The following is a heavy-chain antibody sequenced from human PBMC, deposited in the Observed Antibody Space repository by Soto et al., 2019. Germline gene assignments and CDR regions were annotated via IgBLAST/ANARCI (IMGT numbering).Heavy chain of an antibody. CDR1: GGSIISSNW. CDR2: IFHSGNT. CDR3: ARGYGTYYHAFDI. J-gene: IGHJ3*02. V-gene: IGHV4-4*02. D-gene: IGHD1-26*01. Sequence: QVQLQESGPGLVKPSGTLSLTCAVSGGSIISSNWWNWVRQPPGKGLEWIGEIFHSGNTNYSPSLTSRVTISVAESKNRFSLKLTSVTAADTAVYYCARGYGTYYHAFDIWGQGTMVTVSS.